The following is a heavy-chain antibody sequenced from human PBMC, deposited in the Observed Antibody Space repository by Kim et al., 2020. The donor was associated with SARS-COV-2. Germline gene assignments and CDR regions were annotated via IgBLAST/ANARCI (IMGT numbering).Heavy chain of an antibody. D-gene: IGHD3-22*01. V-gene: IGHV1-46*01. CDR2: T. CDR3: ARDTRLLESWY. Sequence: TSYAQKFQGRVTMTRDTSTSTVYMELSSLRSEDTAVYYCARDTRLLESWYWGQGTLVTVSS. J-gene: IGHJ4*02.